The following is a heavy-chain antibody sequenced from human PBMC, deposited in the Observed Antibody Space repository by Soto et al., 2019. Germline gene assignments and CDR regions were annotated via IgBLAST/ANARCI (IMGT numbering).Heavy chain of an antibody. CDR2: IGGSGTTT. Sequence: GGSLRLSCAASGFTFRSSVMSWVRQAPGEGLEWGSAIGGSGTTTYHADSVKGRFTISRDNSKNTLYLQIDTLRAEDTAVYYCAKGSSAARPYYLDEWGQGIMVTVGS. D-gene: IGHD2-2*02. V-gene: IGHV3-23*01. CDR1: GFTFRSSV. J-gene: IGHJ4*02. CDR3: AKGSSAARPYYLDE.